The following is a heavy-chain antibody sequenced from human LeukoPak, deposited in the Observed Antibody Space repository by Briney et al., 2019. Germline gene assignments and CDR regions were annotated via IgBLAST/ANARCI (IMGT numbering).Heavy chain of an antibody. D-gene: IGHD5-18*01. CDR1: GFTFSGSA. CDR2: IRSKANSYAT. J-gene: IGHJ4*02. Sequence: GGSLRLSCAASGFTFSGSAMHWVRQASGKGLEWVGRIRSKANSYATAYAASVKGRFTISRDDSNNTAYLQMNSLKTEDTAVYYCTRRTRGYSYGPPYFDYWGQGTLVTVSS. V-gene: IGHV3-73*01. CDR3: TRRTRGYSYGPPYFDY.